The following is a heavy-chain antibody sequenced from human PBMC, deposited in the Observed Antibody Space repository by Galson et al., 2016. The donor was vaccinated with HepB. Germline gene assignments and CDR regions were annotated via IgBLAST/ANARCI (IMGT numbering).Heavy chain of an antibody. V-gene: IGHV3-30*04. D-gene: IGHD3-3*01. CDR2: ISYDGTNN. Sequence: SLRLSCAASGFTFSYYAMHWVRQAPGKGLEWVAVISYDGTNNYYADSVKGRFTISRDNSKNTLYLLMNSLIAEDTAVYYCARDLRIYSDFWSGESILDSWGQGTLVTVSS. J-gene: IGHJ4*02. CDR1: GFTFSYYA. CDR3: ARDLRIYSDFWSGESILDS.